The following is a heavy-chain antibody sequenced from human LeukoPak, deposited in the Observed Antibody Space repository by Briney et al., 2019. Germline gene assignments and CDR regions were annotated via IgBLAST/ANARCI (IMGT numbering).Heavy chain of an antibody. J-gene: IGHJ3*02. CDR3: TKSDGYGLIRI. CDR1: GDSIIGYY. Sequence: PSETLSLTRSVSGDSIIGYYWGWIRQPPGKGLEWIGNIYYTGNTYYNSSLKSRVTISLDTSKNQFSLKVISMTAADTAAYYCTKSDGYGLIRICGRGTMVTVSS. CDR2: IYYTGNT. D-gene: IGHD3-10*01. V-gene: IGHV4-39*07.